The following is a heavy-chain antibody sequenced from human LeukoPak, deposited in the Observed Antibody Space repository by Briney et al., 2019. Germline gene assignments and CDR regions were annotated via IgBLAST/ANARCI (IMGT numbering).Heavy chain of an antibody. D-gene: IGHD3-22*01. CDR2: IYTSGST. CDR3: ARVGQDSSGYYRIFDY. V-gene: IGHV4-4*07. CDR1: VGSISSYY. J-gene: IGHJ4*02. Sequence: SETLSLTCIVSVGSISSYYWSWIRQPAGKGLEWIGRIYTSGSTNYNPSLKSRVTISVDKSKNQFSLKLSSVTAADTAVYYCARVGQDSSGYYRIFDYWGQGTLVTVSS.